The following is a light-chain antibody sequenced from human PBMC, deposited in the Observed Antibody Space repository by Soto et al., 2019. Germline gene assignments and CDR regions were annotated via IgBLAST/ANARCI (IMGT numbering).Light chain of an antibody. CDR3: QQFGTSPLYT. J-gene: IGKJ2*01. Sequence: ESVLTQSQGTLSLSPGERVTLSCRASQTFGSTYLAWYQQRPGQSPRLLIYGASRRASGIPDRFRSSGSGTDFTLTISRLKPEDFAVYYCQQFGTSPLYTFGQGTKLEIK. CDR1: QTFGSTY. V-gene: IGKV3-20*01. CDR2: GAS.